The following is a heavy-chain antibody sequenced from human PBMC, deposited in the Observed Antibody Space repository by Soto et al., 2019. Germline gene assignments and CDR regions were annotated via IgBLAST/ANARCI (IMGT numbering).Heavy chain of an antibody. CDR1: GFTFSGSA. CDR2: IRSKANNYAT. CDR3: VVVVVAAPY. J-gene: IGHJ4*02. Sequence: EVQLVESGGGLVQPGGSLKLSCAASGFTFSGSAMHWVCQASGKGLEWVGRIRSKANNYATAYAASVKGRFTISRDDSKNTAYLQMNSLKTEDTAVYYCVVVVVAAPYWGQGTLVTVSS. D-gene: IGHD2-15*01. V-gene: IGHV3-73*02.